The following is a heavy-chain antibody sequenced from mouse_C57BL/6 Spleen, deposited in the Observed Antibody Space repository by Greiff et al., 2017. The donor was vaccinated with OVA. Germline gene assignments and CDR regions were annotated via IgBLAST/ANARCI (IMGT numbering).Heavy chain of an antibody. CDR1: GFTFSSYT. Sequence: EVQLVESGGGLVKPGGSLKLSCAASGFTFSSYTMSWVRQTPEKRLEWVATISGGGGNTYYPDSVKGRFTISRDNAKNTLYLQMSSLRSEDTALYYCARHGGMGSRDWYFDVWGTGTTVTVSS. CDR2: ISGGGGNT. CDR3: ARHGGMGSRDWYFDV. J-gene: IGHJ1*03. V-gene: IGHV5-9*01. D-gene: IGHD3-1*01.